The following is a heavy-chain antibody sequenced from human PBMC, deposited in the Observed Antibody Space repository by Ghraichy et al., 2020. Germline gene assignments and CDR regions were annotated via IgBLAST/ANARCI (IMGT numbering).Heavy chain of an antibody. Sequence: GGSLRLSCAASGFTFTSYALSWVRQAPGKGLEWVSAISGSGIGTYYADSVKGRFTISRDNSKNTLYLQMNSLRAADTATYFCAKRYTSGWYAPNPDAFDIWGQGTMVTVAS. CDR3: AKRYTSGWYAPNPDAFDI. D-gene: IGHD6-19*01. V-gene: IGHV3-23*01. CDR2: ISGSGIGT. CDR1: GFTFTSYA. J-gene: IGHJ3*02.